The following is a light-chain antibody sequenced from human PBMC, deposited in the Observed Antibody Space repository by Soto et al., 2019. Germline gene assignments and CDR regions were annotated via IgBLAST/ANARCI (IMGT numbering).Light chain of an antibody. CDR3: AAWDDSLTVRV. V-gene: IGLV3-21*02. Sequence: SYELTQPPSVSVALGQTARVTCGGNNIGRKSVHWYQQMPGQAPVLVVSDYSDRPSGIPERFSGSKSGNTATLTISRVEAGDEADYYCAAWDDSLTVRVFGGGTKVTVL. CDR1: NIGRKS. J-gene: IGLJ3*02. CDR2: DYS.